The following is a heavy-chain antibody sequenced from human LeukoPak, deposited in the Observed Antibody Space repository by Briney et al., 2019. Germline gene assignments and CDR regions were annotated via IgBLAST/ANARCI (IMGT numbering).Heavy chain of an antibody. Sequence: ASVKVSCKASGYTFTSYGISWVRQAPGQGLEWMGWISAYNGNTNYAQKLQGRVTMTTDTSTSTACMELRSLRSDDTAVYYCARCRYVITGFYVQPNYYYMDVWGKGTTVTVSS. CDR1: GYTFTSYG. J-gene: IGHJ6*03. CDR3: ARCRYVITGFYVQPNYYYMDV. D-gene: IGHD3-22*01. V-gene: IGHV1-18*01. CDR2: ISAYNGNT.